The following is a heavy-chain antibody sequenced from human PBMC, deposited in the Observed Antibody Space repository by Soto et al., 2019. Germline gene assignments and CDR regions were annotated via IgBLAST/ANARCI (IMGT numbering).Heavy chain of an antibody. J-gene: IGHJ6*02. CDR3: ARVRGDDSSGYYPTLYYYYYYGMDV. D-gene: IGHD3-22*01. CDR1: GGSISSYY. V-gene: IGHV4-59*01. Sequence: PSETLSLTCTVSGGSISSYYWSWIRQPPGRGLEWIGHIYNSGSPNYNPSLKSRVTISLDTSKNQFSLKLSSVTAADTAVYYCARVRGDDSSGYYPTLYYYYYYGMDVRGQRTTVTGSS. CDR2: IYNSGSP.